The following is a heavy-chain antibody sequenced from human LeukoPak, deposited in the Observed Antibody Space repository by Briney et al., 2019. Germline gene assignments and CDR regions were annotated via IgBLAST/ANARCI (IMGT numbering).Heavy chain of an antibody. J-gene: IGHJ3*02. CDR2: ISYDGSNQ. V-gene: IGHV3-30*03. D-gene: IGHD5-12*01. CDR3: ARRGGSGCDWADGFDI. CDR1: GFTFSNYG. Sequence: GGSLRLSCAASGFTFSNYGIHWVRQAPGKGLEWVAVISYDGSNQYYADSLKGRFTISRDNSKNTLYLQMNSLRAEDTAVYYCARRGGSGCDWADGFDIWGQGTRVTVSS.